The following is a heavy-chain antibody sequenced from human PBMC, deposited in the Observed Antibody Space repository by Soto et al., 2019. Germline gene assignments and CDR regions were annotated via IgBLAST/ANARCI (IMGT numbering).Heavy chain of an antibody. CDR2: IDHSGST. CDR3: VRGLRYSGMDV. J-gene: IGHJ6*02. CDR1: GGSFSAYY. Sequence: SETLSLTCAVNGGSFSAYYWTWIRQPPGRGLEWIGEIDHSGSTNYNPSLESRVTISIDTAKNRFSLNVTSVTAADTAVYYCVRGLRYSGMDVWGQGTTDPVSS. V-gene: IGHV4-34*01. D-gene: IGHD2-15*01.